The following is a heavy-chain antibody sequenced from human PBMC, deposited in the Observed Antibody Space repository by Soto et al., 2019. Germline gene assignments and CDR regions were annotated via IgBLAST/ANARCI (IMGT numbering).Heavy chain of an antibody. CDR1: GDTFNSHS. Sequence: QVQLVQSGAEVKKPGSSVKVSCKASGDTFNSHSFTWVRQAPGQGLEWMGRIIPCIGTESHAQKFKDRITISAETYTGAVYLELHSLRPDDTAMYYCATAASTFGAASDYWCQGTLVTVSS. CDR3: ATAASTFGAASDY. V-gene: IGHV1-69*08. D-gene: IGHD3-3*01. J-gene: IGHJ4*02. CDR2: IIPCIGTE.